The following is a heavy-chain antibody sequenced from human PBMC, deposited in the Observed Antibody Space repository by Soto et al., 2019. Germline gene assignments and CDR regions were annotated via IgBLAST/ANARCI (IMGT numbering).Heavy chain of an antibody. D-gene: IGHD3-22*01. J-gene: IGHJ4*02. Sequence: QVQLVQSGAEVKKPGSSVKVSCKASGGTFSSYTISWVRQAPGQGLEWMGRIMPILGIANYAQKFQGRVTITADKSTSTAYMELSSLRSEDTAVYYCARDYYDSSGYYGTFDYWGQGTLVTVSS. V-gene: IGHV1-69*02. CDR3: ARDYYDSSGYYGTFDY. CDR2: IMPILGIA. CDR1: GGTFSSYT.